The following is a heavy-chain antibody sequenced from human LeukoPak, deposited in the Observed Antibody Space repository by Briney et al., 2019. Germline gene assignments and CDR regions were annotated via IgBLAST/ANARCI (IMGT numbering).Heavy chain of an antibody. Sequence: GASVKVSCKASGYTFTSYGISWVRQAPGQGLEWMGWISAYNGNTNYAQKLQGRVTMTRNTSISTAYMELSSLRSEDTAVYYCARGPISGWPGDFDYWGQGTLVTVSS. CDR2: ISAYNGNT. CDR1: GYTFTSYG. J-gene: IGHJ4*02. CDR3: ARGPISGWPGDFDY. V-gene: IGHV1-18*01. D-gene: IGHD3-9*01.